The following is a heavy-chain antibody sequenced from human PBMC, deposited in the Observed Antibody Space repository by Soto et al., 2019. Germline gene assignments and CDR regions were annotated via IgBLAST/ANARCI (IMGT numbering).Heavy chain of an antibody. CDR3: AKFFVALPYLFAF. CDR1: GFTFSSYA. D-gene: IGHD2-15*01. V-gene: IGHV3-23*01. Sequence: GSLRLSCTGSGFTFSSYAMSWVRQAPGKGLEWVSSITGSGGSPYYADSVKGRFTISRDNSKNTLYLQMNNLRADATAVYYCAKFFVALPYLFAFWGQGALVTV. J-gene: IGHJ1*01. CDR2: ITGSGGSP.